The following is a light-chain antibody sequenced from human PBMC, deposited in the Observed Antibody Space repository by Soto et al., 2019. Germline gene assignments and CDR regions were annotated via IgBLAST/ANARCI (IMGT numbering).Light chain of an antibody. J-gene: IGLJ2*01. CDR1: SSDVGGYDY. V-gene: IGLV2-14*01. Sequence: QSVLTQSASVSVSPGQSITIPCTGTSSDVGGYDYVSWYQQHPGKVPKLIIYEVIKWPSGVSHRFSGSKSGNTASLTISGLQTEDEADYYCSSYTTSSALVFGGGTKVTVL. CDR3: SSYTTSSALV. CDR2: EVI.